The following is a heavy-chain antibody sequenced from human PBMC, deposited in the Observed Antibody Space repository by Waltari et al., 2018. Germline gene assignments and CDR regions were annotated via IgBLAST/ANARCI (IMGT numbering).Heavy chain of an antibody. J-gene: IGHJ4*02. V-gene: IGHV4-4*01. CDR1: W. CDR3: ARDRGRGIYLDS. D-gene: IGHD2-15*01. CDR2: VQRSGRT. Sequence: WWSWARQSPGKGLEWIGQVQRSGRTNYNPSFASRVTISIDTSTNQFSLKVTSATAADTAMYFCARDRGRGIYLDSWGQGTLVTVSP.